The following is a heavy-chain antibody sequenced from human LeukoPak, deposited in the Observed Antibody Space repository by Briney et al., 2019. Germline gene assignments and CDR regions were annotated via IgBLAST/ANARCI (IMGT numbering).Heavy chain of an antibody. Sequence: GGSLRLSCSASGFTFSSYSMNWVRQAPGKGLEWVSSISSSSSYIYYADSVKGRFTISRDNAKNSLYLQMNSLRAEDTAVYYCARARATVRPDYWGQGTLVTVSS. CDR1: GFTFSSYS. CDR2: ISSSSSYI. V-gene: IGHV3-21*01. J-gene: IGHJ4*02. CDR3: ARARATVRPDY. D-gene: IGHD1-26*01.